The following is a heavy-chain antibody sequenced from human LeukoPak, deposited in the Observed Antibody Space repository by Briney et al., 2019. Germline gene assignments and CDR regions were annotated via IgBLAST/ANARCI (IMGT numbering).Heavy chain of an antibody. J-gene: IGHJ4*02. Sequence: GGSLRLSCAASGFMFSSYAMSWVRQAPGKGLEWVSSITGSSDYIYYADSVKGRFTISRDNAKNSLFLHMSSLRAEDTAVYYCARGTNYGDYWGQGTLVTVSS. D-gene: IGHD1-7*01. V-gene: IGHV3-21*01. CDR2: ITGSSDYI. CDR1: GFMFSSYA. CDR3: ARGTNYGDY.